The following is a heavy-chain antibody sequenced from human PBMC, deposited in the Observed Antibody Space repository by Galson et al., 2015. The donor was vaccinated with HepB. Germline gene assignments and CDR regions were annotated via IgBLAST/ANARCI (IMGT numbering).Heavy chain of an antibody. V-gene: IGHV3-30*04. J-gene: IGHJ3*02. CDR1: GFTFSSYA. D-gene: IGHD3-22*01. CDR2: ISYDGSNK. Sequence: SLRLSCAASGFTFSSYAMHWVRQAPGKGLEWVAVISYDGSNKYYADSVKGRFTISRDNSKNTLYLQMNSLRAEDTAVYYCARSPFYDSKAFDIWGQGTMVTVSS. CDR3: ARSPFYDSKAFDI.